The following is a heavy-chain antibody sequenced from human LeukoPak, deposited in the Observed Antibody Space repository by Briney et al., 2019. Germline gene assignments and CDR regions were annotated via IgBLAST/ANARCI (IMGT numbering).Heavy chain of an antibody. J-gene: IGHJ6*03. CDR1: GFTFSTYW. CDR3: ARRWYSSTRNNYYYYYMDV. Sequence: GGSLRLSCAASGFTFSTYWMSWVRQAPGKGLEWVANIKQDGSEKYYVDSVKGRFTISRDNAKNSLYLQMNSLRAEDTAVYYCARRWYSSTRNNYYYYYMDVWGKGATVTVSS. V-gene: IGHV3-7*01. CDR2: IKQDGSEK. D-gene: IGHD6-13*01.